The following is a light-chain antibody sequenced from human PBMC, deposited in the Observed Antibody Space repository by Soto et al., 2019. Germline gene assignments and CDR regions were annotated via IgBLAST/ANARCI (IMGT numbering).Light chain of an antibody. Sequence: EIVMTQSPATLSVSPGKRATLSCRASQSFSIKLAWYQQKPGQAPRLLIYDTSTRATGIPARFSGSGSGTDFTLTISSLEPEDSAVYYCQQRHMWPITFGQGTRLEIK. J-gene: IGKJ5*01. CDR1: QSFSIK. CDR3: QQRHMWPIT. CDR2: DTS. V-gene: IGKV3-15*01.